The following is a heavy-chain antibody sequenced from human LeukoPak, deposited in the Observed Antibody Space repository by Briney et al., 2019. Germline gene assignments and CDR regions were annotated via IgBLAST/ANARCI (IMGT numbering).Heavy chain of an antibody. D-gene: IGHD3-16*01. CDR1: GFTFSSYG. CDR2: IYAGGST. Sequence: PGGSLRLSCAASGFTFSSYGMSWVRQAPGKGLEWVSVIYAGGSTYYADSVEGRFTISRDSSKNTLYLQMNSLRAEDTAVYYCARSLRARSPFDYWGQGTLVTVSS. J-gene: IGHJ4*02. CDR3: ARSLRARSPFDY. V-gene: IGHV3-66*01.